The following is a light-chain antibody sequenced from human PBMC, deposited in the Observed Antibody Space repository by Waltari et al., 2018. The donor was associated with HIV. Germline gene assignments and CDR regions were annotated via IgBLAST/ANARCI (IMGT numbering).Light chain of an antibody. CDR2: EVD. Sequence: HSALTQPASVSASPGQSITISCTGTSGDIGRYDLVSWYQQDPDKAPILIIYEVDKRPPGVSHRFSGSKSGSTASLTISGLQPEDESHYYCSSYADTYTLLFGGGTKLTVL. CDR3: SSYADTYTLL. CDR1: SGDIGRYDL. J-gene: IGLJ2*01. V-gene: IGLV2-23*01.